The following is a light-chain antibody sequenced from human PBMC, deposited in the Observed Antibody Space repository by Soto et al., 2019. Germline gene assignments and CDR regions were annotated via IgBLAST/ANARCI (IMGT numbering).Light chain of an antibody. CDR3: SSYTSGSTFYV. Sequence: QSVLTQPASVSGSPGEWITISCTGTSSDIGGYNYVSWFQQHPGKAPKLMISDVSNRPSGVSNRFSGSKSGNTASLTISGLQAEDEADYYCSSYTSGSTFYVFGTGTKVTVL. J-gene: IGLJ1*01. V-gene: IGLV2-14*01. CDR1: SSDIGGYNY. CDR2: DVS.